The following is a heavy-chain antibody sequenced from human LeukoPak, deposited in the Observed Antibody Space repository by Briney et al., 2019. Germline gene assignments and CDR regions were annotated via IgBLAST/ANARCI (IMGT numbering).Heavy chain of an antibody. CDR1: GGSISSYY. CDR2: IYTSGST. V-gene: IGHV4-4*07. J-gene: IGHJ4*02. D-gene: IGHD2-2*02. Sequence: SETLSLTCTVSGGSISSYYWSWIRQPAGKGLEWIGRIYTSGSTNYNPSLKSRVTMSVDTSKNQFSLKLSSVTAADTAVYYCARWFVVVPAVIEYFDYWGQGTLVTVSS. CDR3: ARWFVVVPAVIEYFDY.